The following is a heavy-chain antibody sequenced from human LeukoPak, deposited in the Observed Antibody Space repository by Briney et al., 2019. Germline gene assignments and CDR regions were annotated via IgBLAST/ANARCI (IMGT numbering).Heavy chain of an antibody. Sequence: SQTLSLTCAISGDSVSSNSAAWNWLRQSPSRGLEWLGRTYYRSKWSTDYAVSVKSRITINPDTSKNQFSLQLNSVTPEDTAVYYCARLENWAFDYWGQGALITVSS. CDR1: GDSVSSNSAA. J-gene: IGHJ4*02. CDR2: TYYRSKWST. V-gene: IGHV6-1*01. D-gene: IGHD7-27*01. CDR3: ARLENWAFDY.